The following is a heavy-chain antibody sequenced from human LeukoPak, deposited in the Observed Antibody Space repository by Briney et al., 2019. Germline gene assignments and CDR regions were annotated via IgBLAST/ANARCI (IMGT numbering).Heavy chain of an antibody. Sequence: LETPSLNCTVPGDPVNSVRFHLSLIPPPPRKGPEWLGYIYYSGSTNYNPSLKSRATISADTSKNQFSLKLSSVTAADTAMYYCARAWATDYFDYWGQGTLVTVSS. CDR2: IYYSGST. CDR3: ARAWATDYFDY. J-gene: IGHJ4*02. V-gene: IGHV4-61*01. CDR1: GDPVNSVRFH.